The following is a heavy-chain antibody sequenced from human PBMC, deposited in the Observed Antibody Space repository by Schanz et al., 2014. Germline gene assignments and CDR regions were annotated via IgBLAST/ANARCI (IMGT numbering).Heavy chain of an antibody. CDR3: AKELNRRGGQTNFYYYCGMDV. Sequence: QVQLVESGGGVVQPGRSLRLSCAASGFNFSNYDIHWVRQAPGKGLEWVALIYYNGTNKYYADSVKGRFTISRDNSQNQLCLQLNPLRTEDTAVYYCAKELNRRGGQTNFYYYCGMDVWGQGTTVTVSS. D-gene: IGHD5-12*01. CDR2: IYYNGTNK. J-gene: IGHJ6*02. CDR1: GFNFSNYD. V-gene: IGHV3-30*18.